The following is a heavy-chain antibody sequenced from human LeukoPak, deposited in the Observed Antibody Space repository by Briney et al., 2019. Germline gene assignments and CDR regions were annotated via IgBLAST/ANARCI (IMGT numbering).Heavy chain of an antibody. V-gene: IGHV1-18*01. Sequence: ASVKVSCKASGYTFTSYGISWVRQAPGQGLEWMGWISAYNGNTNYAQKLQGRVTMTTDTSTSTAYMELSRLRSDDTAVYYCARTMTTVDDAFDIWGQGTMVTVSS. CDR3: ARTMTTVDDAFDI. CDR2: ISAYNGNT. J-gene: IGHJ3*02. CDR1: GYTFTSYG. D-gene: IGHD4-23*01.